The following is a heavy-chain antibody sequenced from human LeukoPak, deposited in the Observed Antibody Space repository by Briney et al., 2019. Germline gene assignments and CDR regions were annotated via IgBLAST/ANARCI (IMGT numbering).Heavy chain of an antibody. CDR1: GFTFSSYE. D-gene: IGHD5-12*01. J-gene: IGHJ4*02. V-gene: IGHV3-48*03. CDR2: ISSSGSTI. CDR3: ARDRSSGYADY. Sequence: GGSLRLSCAASGFTFSSYEMNWVRQAPGKGLEWVSYISSSGSTIYYADSVKGRFTISRDNAKNSLYLQMNSLRAEATAVYYCARDRSSGYADYWGQGTLVTVSP.